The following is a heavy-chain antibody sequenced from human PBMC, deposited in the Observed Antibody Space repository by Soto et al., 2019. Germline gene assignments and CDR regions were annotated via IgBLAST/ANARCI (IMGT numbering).Heavy chain of an antibody. CDR2: ISAYNGNT. Sequence: QVQLVQSGAEVKKPGASVKVSCKASGYTFTSYGISWVRQAPGQGLEWMGWISAYNGNTNYAQKLQGRVTITPDTSTSTAYMELRSLRSDDTAVSYCARDQQQLPRGGNWFDPWGQGTLDTVSS. J-gene: IGHJ5*02. D-gene: IGHD6-13*01. CDR3: ARDQQQLPRGGNWFDP. CDR1: GYTFTSYG. V-gene: IGHV1-18*01.